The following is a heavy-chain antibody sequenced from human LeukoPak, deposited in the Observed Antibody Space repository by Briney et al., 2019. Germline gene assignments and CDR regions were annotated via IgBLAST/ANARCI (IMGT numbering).Heavy chain of an antibody. CDR1: GFAFSSYG. J-gene: IGHJ4*02. D-gene: IGHD3-22*01. CDR2: ISGCDVST. CDR3: AKYSHDSSGSYDY. V-gene: IGHV3-23*01. Sequence: PGGSLRLSCAASGFAFSSYGMSWVRQAPGKGLEWVSAISGCDVSTYYADSMKGRFTISRDNSKNTLYLQMNSLRAEDTAVYYCAKYSHDSSGSYDYWGQGTLVTVSS.